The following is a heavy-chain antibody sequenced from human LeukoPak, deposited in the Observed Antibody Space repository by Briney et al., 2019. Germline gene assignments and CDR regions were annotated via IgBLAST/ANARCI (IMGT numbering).Heavy chain of an antibody. CDR1: GFTFSSYG. D-gene: IGHD3-3*01. CDR2: ISYDGSNK. J-gene: IGHJ4*02. Sequence: PGGSLRLSCAASGFTFSSYGMHWVRQAPGKGLEWVAVISYDGSNKYYADSVKGRFTISRDNSKNTLYLQMNSLRAEDTAVYYCARGGSGYYFFFSEFDYWGQGTLVTVSS. V-gene: IGHV3-30*03. CDR3: ARGGSGYYFFFSEFDY.